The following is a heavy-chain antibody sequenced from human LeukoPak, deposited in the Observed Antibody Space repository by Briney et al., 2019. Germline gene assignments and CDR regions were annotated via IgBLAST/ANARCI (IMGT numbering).Heavy chain of an antibody. D-gene: IGHD6-19*01. Sequence: VKVSCKASGYTFTSYDINWVRQATGQGLEWMGWMNPNSGNTGYAQKFQGGVTMTRNTSISTAYMELSSLRSEDTAVYYCASFSFIAVAGPNFDYWGQGTLVTVSS. CDR2: MNPNSGNT. J-gene: IGHJ4*02. V-gene: IGHV1-8*01. CDR1: GYTFTSYD. CDR3: ASFSFIAVAGPNFDY.